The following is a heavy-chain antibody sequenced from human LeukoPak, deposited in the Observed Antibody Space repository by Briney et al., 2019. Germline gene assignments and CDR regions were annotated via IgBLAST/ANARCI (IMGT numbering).Heavy chain of an antibody. D-gene: IGHD3-22*01. CDR1: GFTFTTYW. V-gene: IGHV3-7*03. J-gene: IGHJ4*02. CDR3: ARDRPRYYYDSSGPYYFDY. CDR2: IKQDGSQK. Sequence: GGSLRLSCAASGFTFTTYWMSWVRQAPGKGLEWVANIKQDGSQKSYVDSVKGRFTISRDNANNLLYLQMNSLRAEDTAVYYCARDRPRYYYDSSGPYYFDYWGQGTLVTVSS.